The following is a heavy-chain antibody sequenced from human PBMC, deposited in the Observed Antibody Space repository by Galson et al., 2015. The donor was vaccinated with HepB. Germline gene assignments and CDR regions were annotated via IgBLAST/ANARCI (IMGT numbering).Heavy chain of an antibody. CDR1: GFTFTSSA. V-gene: IGHV1-58*01. D-gene: IGHD2-15*01. CDR2: IVVGSGNT. CDR3: AAASFRGYAPGYWSGGSCYYEFDY. J-gene: IGHJ4*02. Sequence: SVKVSCKASGFTFTSSAVQWVRQAPGQRLEWMGWIVVGSGNTNYAQKLQERVTITRDMSTSTAYMELSSLRSEDTAVYYCAAASFRGYAPGYWSGGSCYYEFDYWGQGTLVTVSS.